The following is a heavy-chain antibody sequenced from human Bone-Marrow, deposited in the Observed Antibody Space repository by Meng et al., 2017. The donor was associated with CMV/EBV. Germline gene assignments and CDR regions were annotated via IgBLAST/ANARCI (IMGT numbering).Heavy chain of an antibody. D-gene: IGHD3/OR15-3a*01. CDR3: AKDRTLCGLVCDY. J-gene: IGHJ4*02. V-gene: IGHV3-23*01. Sequence: GGSLRLSCATSGFTFSSYAMHWVRQAPGKGLKWVSGISGSGETTYYVDSVKGRFTISRVNSKNTLYLQMHSLRAEDTAVYYCAKDRTLCGLVCDYWGQGDLVTVYS. CDR2: ISGSGETT. CDR1: GFTFSSYA.